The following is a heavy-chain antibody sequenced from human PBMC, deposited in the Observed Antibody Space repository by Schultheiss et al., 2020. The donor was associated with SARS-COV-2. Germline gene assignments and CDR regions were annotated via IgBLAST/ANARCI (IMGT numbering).Heavy chain of an antibody. CDR2: IHYSGST. J-gene: IGHJ5*02. CDR1: GFTVSSNY. CDR3: ARDQRPHDYGDYRSGFDP. D-gene: IGHD4-17*01. Sequence: GSLRLSCAASGFTVSSNYMSWIRQHPGKGLEWIGYIHYSGSTYYNPSLMSRVTISVDTSKNQFSLKLSSVTAADTAVYYCARDQRPHDYGDYRSGFDPWGQGTLVTVSS. V-gene: IGHV4-59*02.